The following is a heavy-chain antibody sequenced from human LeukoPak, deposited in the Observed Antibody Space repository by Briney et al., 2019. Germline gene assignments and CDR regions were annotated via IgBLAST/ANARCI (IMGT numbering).Heavy chain of an antibody. V-gene: IGHV3-23*01. D-gene: IGHD2-2*01. CDR1: GFTFNSYA. J-gene: IGHJ4*02. CDR2: ISGSGGST. CDR3: AKETVVVPAAIGDY. Sequence: GGSLRLSCAASGFTFNSYAMSWVRQAPGKGLEWVSAISGSGGSTYYADSVKGRFTISRDNSKNTLYLQMNSLRAEDTAVYYCAKETVVVPAAIGDYWGQGTLVTVSS.